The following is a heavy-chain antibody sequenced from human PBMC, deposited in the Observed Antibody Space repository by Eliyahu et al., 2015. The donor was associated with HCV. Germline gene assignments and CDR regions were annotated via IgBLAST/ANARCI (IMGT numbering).Heavy chain of an antibody. Sequence: QLQLQESGPGLVKPSETLSLTCTVSSGSISSSSYYWGWIRQPPGKGLEWIGSIXYSGRTYYNPXLKSRVTISVDTSKNQFSLKLSSVTAADTAVYYCARGLQLYCGGDCPFDYWGQGTLVTVSS. CDR2: IXYSGRT. V-gene: IGHV4-39*01. CDR1: SGSISSSSYY. J-gene: IGHJ4*02. CDR3: ARGLQLYCGGDCPFDY. D-gene: IGHD2-21*02.